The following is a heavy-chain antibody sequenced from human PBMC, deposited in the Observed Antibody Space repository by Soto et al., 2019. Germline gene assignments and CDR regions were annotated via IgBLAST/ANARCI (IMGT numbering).Heavy chain of an antibody. CDR1: GFSLSYAW. J-gene: IGHJ4*02. V-gene: IGHV3-15*07. CDR2: VKSKSAGGST. D-gene: IGHD5-12*01. Sequence: EVQLVESGGSLVKPGGSLRLSCAASGFSLSYAWMNWVRQAPGKGLEWVGRVKSKSAGGSTDYAAPVRGRCTISRDDSKNTVYLQMNILKTEDTAVYYCFTDPYIVATIYDVDYWGQGTLVAVSS. CDR3: FTDPYIVATIYDVDY.